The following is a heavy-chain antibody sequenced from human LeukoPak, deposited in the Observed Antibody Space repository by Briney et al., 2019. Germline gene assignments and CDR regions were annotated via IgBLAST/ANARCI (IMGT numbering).Heavy chain of an antibody. V-gene: IGHV3-20*04. J-gene: IGHJ3*02. Sequence: GGSLRLSCAASAFTFDDYGMSWVRQAPGKGVEWVSRINWNSGSTGYADSVKGRFTISRDNAKNSLYLQMNSLRAEDTALYYCARAKDCSSTTCPFDIWGQGTMVTASS. CDR3: ARAKDCSSTTCPFDI. CDR1: AFTFDDYG. CDR2: INWNSGST. D-gene: IGHD2-2*01.